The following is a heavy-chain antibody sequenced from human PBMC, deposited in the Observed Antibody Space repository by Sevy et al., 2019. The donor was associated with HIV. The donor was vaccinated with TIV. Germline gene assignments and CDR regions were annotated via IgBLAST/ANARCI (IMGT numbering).Heavy chain of an antibody. CDR3: ASDGGGGTTNSGMDV. J-gene: IGHJ6*02. Sequence: ASVKVSCKASGYTFTGDYLHWVRQAPGQGLEWMGRVYPNSGGTNYARKFQGRITMTRDTSISTAYMELNRLKFDDTAVYYCASDGGGGTTNSGMDVWGQGTTVTVSS. V-gene: IGHV1-2*06. CDR1: GYTFTGDY. D-gene: IGHD1-7*01. CDR2: VYPNSGGT.